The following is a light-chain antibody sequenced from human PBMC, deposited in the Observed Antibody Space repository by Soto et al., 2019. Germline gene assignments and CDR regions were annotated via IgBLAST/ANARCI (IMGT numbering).Light chain of an antibody. CDR3: QQLNSYPLT. CDR1: QGISSS. V-gene: IGKV1-9*01. Sequence: IQLTQSPSSLSASIGNRVTITCRASQGISSSLAGYQQEPGKAPKLLIYAASTLQGWVPSRFSGIGSGTEFTLTISSLQPEDFATYYCQQLNSYPLTFGGGTKVDIK. CDR2: AAS. J-gene: IGKJ4*01.